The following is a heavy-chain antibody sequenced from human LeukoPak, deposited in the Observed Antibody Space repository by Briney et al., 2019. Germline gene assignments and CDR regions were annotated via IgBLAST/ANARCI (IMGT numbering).Heavy chain of an antibody. CDR2: ISSSSSTI. CDR1: GFTFTGYA. Sequence: GGSLRLSCAASGFTFTGYAMSWVRQAPGKGLEWVSYISSSSSTIYYADSVKGRFTISRDNAKNSLYLQMNSLRAEDTAVYYCARGHTAVTRHFDFWGQGTLVTVSS. J-gene: IGHJ4*02. V-gene: IGHV3-48*01. D-gene: IGHD4-17*01. CDR3: ARGHTAVTRHFDF.